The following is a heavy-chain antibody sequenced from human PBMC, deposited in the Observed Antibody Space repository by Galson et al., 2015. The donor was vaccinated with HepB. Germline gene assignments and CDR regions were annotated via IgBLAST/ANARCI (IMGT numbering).Heavy chain of an antibody. Sequence: ETLSLTCTVSGGSISSYYWSWIRQPPGKGLEWIGYIYYSGSTNYNPSLKSRVTISVDTSKNQFSLKLSSVTAADTAVYYCAREIAVAGVSDNWFDPWGQGTLVTVPS. CDR1: GGSISSYY. CDR3: AREIAVAGVSDNWFDP. V-gene: IGHV4-59*01. J-gene: IGHJ5*02. CDR2: IYYSGST. D-gene: IGHD6-19*01.